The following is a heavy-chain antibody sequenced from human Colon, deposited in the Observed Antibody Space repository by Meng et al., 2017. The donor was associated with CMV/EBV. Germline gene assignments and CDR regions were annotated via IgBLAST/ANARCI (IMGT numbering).Heavy chain of an antibody. D-gene: IGHD4-17*01. CDR1: GFTFSNYV. V-gene: IGHV3-23*01. J-gene: IGHJ5*02. CDR3: APVGGWGTGTPTTMIT. CDR2: VSVRGGDT. Sequence: SCAASGFTFSNYVMRWVRQAPGKGLEWVSTVSVRGGDTYYADSVKGRFTISRDNSKNSLWLQMNGLRAEDTALYYCAPVGGWGTGTPTTMITWGQGTLVTVSS.